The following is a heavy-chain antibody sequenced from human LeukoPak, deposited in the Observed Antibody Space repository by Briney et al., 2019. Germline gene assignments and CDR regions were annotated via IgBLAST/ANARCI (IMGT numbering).Heavy chain of an antibody. Sequence: GGSLRLSCAASGFTLSSYAMSWVRQAPGKGREWVSAISGSAGSTYYADSVKGRFTISRDNSKNTLYLQMNSLRAEDTAVYYCAKERGICGGDCYSNRYGMDVWGQGTTVTVSS. J-gene: IGHJ6*02. CDR1: GFTLSSYA. D-gene: IGHD2-21*02. V-gene: IGHV3-23*01. CDR3: AKERGICGGDCYSNRYGMDV. CDR2: ISGSAGST.